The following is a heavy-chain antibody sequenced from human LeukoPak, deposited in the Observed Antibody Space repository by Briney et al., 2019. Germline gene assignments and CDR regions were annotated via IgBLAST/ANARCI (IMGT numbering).Heavy chain of an antibody. CDR1: GYTFTSYG. CDR2: MNPNSGNT. D-gene: IGHD6-13*01. CDR3: ARGQDLIAAAGNLNDY. V-gene: IGHV1-8*01. J-gene: IGHJ4*02. Sequence: ASVKVSCKASGYTFTSYGINWVRQATGQGLEWMGWMNPNSGNTGYAQKFQGRVTMTRNTSISTAYMELSSLRSEDTAVYYCARGQDLIAAAGNLNDYWGQGTLVTVSS.